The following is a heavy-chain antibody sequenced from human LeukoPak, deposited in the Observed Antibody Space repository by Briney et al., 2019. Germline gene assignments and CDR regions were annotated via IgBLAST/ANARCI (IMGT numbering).Heavy chain of an antibody. D-gene: IGHD5-12*01. J-gene: IGHJ4*02. V-gene: IGHV4-34*01. Sequence: SETLSLTCAVYGGSFSGYYWSWIRQPPGKGLEWIGEINHSGSTNYNPSLKSRVTISVDTSKNQFSLKLSSVTAADTAVYYCARDGIVATIGIDYWGQGTLVTVSS. CDR3: ARDGIVATIGIDY. CDR2: INHSGST. CDR1: GGSFSGYY.